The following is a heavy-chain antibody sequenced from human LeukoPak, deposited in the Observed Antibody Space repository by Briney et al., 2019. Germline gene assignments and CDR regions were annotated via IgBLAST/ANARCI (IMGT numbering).Heavy chain of an antibody. CDR1: GGSISSGGYS. J-gene: IGHJ5*02. Sequence: SQTLSLTCAVSGGSISSGGYSWRWIRQPPGKGLEWIGYIYHSGSTYYNPSLKSRVTISVGRSKNQFSLKLSSVTAADTAVYYWASYFQGWFDPWGQGTLVTVSS. D-gene: IGHD2/OR15-2a*01. V-gene: IGHV4-30-2*01. CDR3: ASYFQGWFDP. CDR2: IYHSGST.